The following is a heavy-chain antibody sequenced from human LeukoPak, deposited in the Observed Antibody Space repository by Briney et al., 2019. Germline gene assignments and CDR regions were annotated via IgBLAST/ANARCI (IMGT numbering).Heavy chain of an antibody. D-gene: IGHD3-3*01. J-gene: IGHJ6*02. Sequence: GGALRLSCAASGFTFSSYAMSWVRQAPGKGLEWVAVIWYDGSNKYYADSVKGRFTISRDNSMNTLYLQMNSLRAEDTAVYYCARDRYDFWSGSDVWGQGTTVTVSS. CDR2: IWYDGSNK. CDR3: ARDRYDFWSGSDV. CDR1: GFTFSSYA. V-gene: IGHV3-33*08.